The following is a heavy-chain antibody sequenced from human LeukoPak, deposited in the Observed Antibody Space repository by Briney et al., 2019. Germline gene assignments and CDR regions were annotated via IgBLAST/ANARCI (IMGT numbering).Heavy chain of an antibody. CDR1: GGTFSSYA. Sequence: WASVKVSCKASGGTFSSYAISWVRQAPGQGLEWMGGIIPIFGTANYAQKFQGRVTITADESTSTAYMELSSLRSEDTAVYYCARALRGGYDDAFDIWGQGTMVTVSS. D-gene: IGHD5-12*01. CDR3: ARALRGGYDDAFDI. V-gene: IGHV1-69*13. CDR2: IIPIFGTA. J-gene: IGHJ3*02.